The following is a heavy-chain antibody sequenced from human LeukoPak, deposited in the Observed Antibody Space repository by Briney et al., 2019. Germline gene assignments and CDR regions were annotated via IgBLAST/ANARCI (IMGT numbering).Heavy chain of an antibody. J-gene: IGHJ3*02. CDR2: ISWNSGSI. Sequence: PGGSLRLSCAASGFTFDDYAMHWVRQAPGKGLEWVSGISWNSGSIGYADSVKGRFTISRDNAKNSLYLQMNSLRAEDTALYYCAKDYGDYDSSGYYSGGAFDIWGQGTMVTVSS. CDR3: AKDYGDYDSSGYYSGGAFDI. V-gene: IGHV3-9*01. CDR1: GFTFDDYA. D-gene: IGHD3-22*01.